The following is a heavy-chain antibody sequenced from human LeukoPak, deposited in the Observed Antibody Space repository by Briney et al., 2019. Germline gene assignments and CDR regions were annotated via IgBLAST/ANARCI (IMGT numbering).Heavy chain of an antibody. V-gene: IGHV4-61*02. Sequence: PSETLSLTCTVSGGSISSGSYYWSWIRQPAGKGLEWIGRIYTSGSTNYNPSLKSRGTISVDTSKNQFSLKLSSVTAADTAVYYCARLGVAARPFDYWGQGTLVTVSS. CDR3: ARLGVAARPFDY. D-gene: IGHD6-6*01. CDR1: GGSISSGSYY. CDR2: IYTSGST. J-gene: IGHJ4*02.